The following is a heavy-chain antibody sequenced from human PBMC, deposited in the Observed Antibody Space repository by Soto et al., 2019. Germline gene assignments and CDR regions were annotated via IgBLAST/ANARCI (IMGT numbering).Heavy chain of an antibody. CDR1: GFTFSSYS. Sequence: GGSRRLSWAASGFTFSSYSMNWVRQAPGKGLEWVSYISSSSSTIYYADSVKGRFTISRDNAKNSLYLQMNSLRDKDTAVYYCARVRVVVTAIGWFDPWGQGTLVTVSS. V-gene: IGHV3-48*02. J-gene: IGHJ5*02. CDR3: ARVRVVVTAIGWFDP. CDR2: ISSSSSTI. D-gene: IGHD2-21*02.